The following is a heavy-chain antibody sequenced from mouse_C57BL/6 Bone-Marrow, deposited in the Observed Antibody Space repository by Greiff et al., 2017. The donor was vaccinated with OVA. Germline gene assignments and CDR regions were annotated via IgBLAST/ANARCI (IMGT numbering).Heavy chain of an antibody. D-gene: IGHD1-1*01. CDR3: ARSRYYFDY. CDR2: INPGSGGT. V-gene: IGHV1-54*01. CDR1: GYAFTNYL. J-gene: IGHJ2*01. Sequence: VKLKESGAELVRPGTSVKVSCKASGYAFTNYLIEWVKQRPGQGLEWIGVINPGSGGTNYNEKFKGKATLTADKSSSTAYMQLSSLTSEDSAVYFCARSRYYFDYWGQGTTLTVSS.